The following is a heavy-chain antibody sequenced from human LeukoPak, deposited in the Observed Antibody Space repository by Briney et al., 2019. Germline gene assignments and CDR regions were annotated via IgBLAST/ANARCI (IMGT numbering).Heavy chain of an antibody. CDR3: ASGEGEYYYDSSGNFDY. J-gene: IGHJ4*02. D-gene: IGHD3-22*01. Sequence: SGGSLRLSCAASGFTFSSYSMNWVRQAPGKGLEWVSSISSSSSYIYYADSVKGRFTISRDNAKNSLYLQMNSLRAEDTAVYYCASGEGEYYYDSSGNFDYWGQGTLVTVSS. CDR2: ISSSSSYI. CDR1: GFTFSSYS. V-gene: IGHV3-21*01.